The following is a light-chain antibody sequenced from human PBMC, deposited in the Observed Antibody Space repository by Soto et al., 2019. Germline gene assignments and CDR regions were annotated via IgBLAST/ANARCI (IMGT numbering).Light chain of an antibody. Sequence: QSALTQPPSASGSLGQSVTISCTGTSSDVGGYNFVSWYQQYPGKAPKLIIYEVNKRPSGVPDRFSGSKSGNTASQTVSGLQAEDEADYFCSSYGGSNNLVFGGGTKLTVL. CDR3: SSYGGSNNLV. CDR1: SSDVGGYNF. J-gene: IGLJ3*02. V-gene: IGLV2-8*01. CDR2: EVN.